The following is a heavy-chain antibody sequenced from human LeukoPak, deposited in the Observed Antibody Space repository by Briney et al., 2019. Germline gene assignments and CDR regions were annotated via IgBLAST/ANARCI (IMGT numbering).Heavy chain of an antibody. D-gene: IGHD3-10*01. CDR2: IYHSGST. CDR3: ARAPMVRGVIGLNYYYYYYMDV. CDR1: GGSISSSNW. V-gene: IGHV4-4*02. J-gene: IGHJ6*03. Sequence: SETLSLTCAVSGGSISSSNWWSWVRQPPGKGLEWIGEIYHSGSTNYNPSLKSRVTISVDKSKNPFSLKLSSVTAADTAVYYCARAPMVRGVIGLNYYYYYYMDVWGKGTTVTISS.